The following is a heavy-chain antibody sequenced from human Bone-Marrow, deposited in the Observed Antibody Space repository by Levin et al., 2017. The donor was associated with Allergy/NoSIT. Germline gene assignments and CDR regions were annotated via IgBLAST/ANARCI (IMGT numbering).Heavy chain of an antibody. CDR3: AKVRGLGQPYDL. CDR2: ITWDGSSA. CDR1: GFTFGDYN. D-gene: IGHD3-16*01. Sequence: LSLTCAASGFTFGDYNMHWVRQAPEKGLEWVSLITWDGSSANYADSVKGRFTVSRDNSKNSLYLQMNSLISEDTALYYCAKVRGLGQPYDLWGRGTLVTVSS. J-gene: IGHJ2*01. V-gene: IGHV3-43*01.